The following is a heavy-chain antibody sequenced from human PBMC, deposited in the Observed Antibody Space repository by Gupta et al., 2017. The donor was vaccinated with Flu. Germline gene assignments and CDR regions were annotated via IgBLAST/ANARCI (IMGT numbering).Heavy chain of an antibody. CDR2: LFWNDDK. CDR3: AQPSVYYYYAIDV. J-gene: IGHJ6*02. V-gene: IGHV2-5*01. Sequence: NTTGVGVGWIRQPPGKALEWVALLFWNDDKRYSPSLTNRVTITKDTSKNQVVLTLTNVDPVDTGTYYYAQPSVYYYYAIDVWGPWTTVT. D-gene: IGHD6-6*01. CDR1: NTTGVG.